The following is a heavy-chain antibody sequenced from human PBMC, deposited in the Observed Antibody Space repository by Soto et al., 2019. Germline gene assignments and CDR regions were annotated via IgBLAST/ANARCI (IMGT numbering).Heavy chain of an antibody. Sequence: SETLSLTCPVPGASITNFYWSWVRQSATKGLEWIGRIYSRGSTDYNPSLKSRVTMSIDTSKNQFSLTLTSVTAADTAVYFCAKGGAYYFDSWGQGILVTVSS. CDR1: GASITNFY. V-gene: IGHV4-4*07. CDR3: AKGGAYYFDS. J-gene: IGHJ4*02. D-gene: IGHD3-16*01. CDR2: IYSRGST.